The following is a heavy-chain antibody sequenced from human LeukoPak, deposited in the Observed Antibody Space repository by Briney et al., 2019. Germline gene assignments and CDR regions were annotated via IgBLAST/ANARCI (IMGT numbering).Heavy chain of an antibody. CDR2: IIPIFGTA. V-gene: IGHV1-69*13. CDR1: GGTFSSYA. J-gene: IGHJ6*02. Sequence: APVKVSCKASGGTFSSYAISWVRQAPGQGLEWMGGIIPIFGTANYAQKFQGRVTITADESTSTAYMELSSLRSDDTAVYYCAREMDIVVVPPSENYYYGMDVWGQGTTVTVSS. CDR3: AREMDIVVVPPSENYYYGMDV. D-gene: IGHD2-2*03.